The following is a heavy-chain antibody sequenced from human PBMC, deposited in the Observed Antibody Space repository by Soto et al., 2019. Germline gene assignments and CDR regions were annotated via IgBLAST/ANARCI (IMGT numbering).Heavy chain of an antibody. CDR2: ISSSSSTI. V-gene: IGHV3-48*04. D-gene: IGHD2-21*01. J-gene: IGHJ4*02. CDR3: ARGTLTSIDMIDC. CDR1: GFTFSSYS. Sequence: GGSLRLSCAASGFTFSSYSMNWVRQAPGKGLEWVSYISSSSSTIYYADSVKGRFTISRDNAKNSLYLQINSLTVEDTAVYYCARGTLTSIDMIDCWGQGTLVTVSS.